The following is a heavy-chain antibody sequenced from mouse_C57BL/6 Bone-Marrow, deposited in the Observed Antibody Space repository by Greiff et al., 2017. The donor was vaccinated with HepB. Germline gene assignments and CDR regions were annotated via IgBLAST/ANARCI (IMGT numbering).Heavy chain of an antibody. Sequence: EVQGVESGEGLVKPGGSLKLSCAASGFTFSSYAMSWVRQTPEKRLEWVAYISSGGDYIYYADTVKGRFTISRDNARNTLYLQMSSLKSEDTAMYYCTRGLCPSFAYWGQGTLVTVSA. V-gene: IGHV5-9-1*02. CDR3: TRGLCPSFAY. CDR1: GFTFSSYA. D-gene: IGHD1-1*02. J-gene: IGHJ3*01. CDR2: ISSGGDYI.